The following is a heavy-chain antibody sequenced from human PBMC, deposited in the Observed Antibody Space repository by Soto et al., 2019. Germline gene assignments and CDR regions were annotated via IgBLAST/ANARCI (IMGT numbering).Heavy chain of an antibody. CDR2: IYYSGST. Sequence: SVTLCFPCTVSAGSLKGYYGSWIRQPPGKGLEWIGYIYYSGSTYYSPSLKSRVTISVDTSKNQFILRLSSVTAADTAVYYCARRGGDYYFDSWGQGTLLTVS. V-gene: IGHV4-59*08. J-gene: IGHJ4*02. CDR1: AGSLKGYY. CDR3: ARRGGDYYFDS.